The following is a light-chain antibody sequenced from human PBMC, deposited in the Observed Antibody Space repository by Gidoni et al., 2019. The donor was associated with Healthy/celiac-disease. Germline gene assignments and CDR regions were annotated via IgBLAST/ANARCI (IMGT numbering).Light chain of an antibody. CDR2: DVS. J-gene: IGLJ3*02. V-gene: IGLV2-14*03. Sequence: QSALTQPASVSVSPGQSITISCTGTRSDVGGYNYVPWYQQHPGKAPKLMIYDVSNRPSGVSNRFSGSKSGNTASLTISGLQAEDEADYYCSSYTSSSTPGVFGGGTKLTVL. CDR3: SSYTSSSTPGV. CDR1: RSDVGGYNY.